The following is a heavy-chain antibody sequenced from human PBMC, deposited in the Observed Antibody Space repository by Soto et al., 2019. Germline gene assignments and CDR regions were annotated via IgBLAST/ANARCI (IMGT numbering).Heavy chain of an antibody. CDR1: GYTXSGYY. Sequence: SXKVSFKASGYTXSGYYMHLVRQAPGQGLEWMGWSNPNSGGTKYTKKFQVRFTMTGDTSITTVYMSLTGLKSEDTAVYYCARDLAKGGGRAGFDYWGQGTLGTVSS. CDR2: SNPNSGGT. J-gene: IGHJ4*02. V-gene: IGHV1-2*02. D-gene: IGHD2-15*01. CDR3: ARDLAKGGGRAGFDY.